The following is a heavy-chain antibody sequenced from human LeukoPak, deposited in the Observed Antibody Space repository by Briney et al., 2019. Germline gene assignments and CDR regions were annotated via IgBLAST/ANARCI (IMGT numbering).Heavy chain of an antibody. CDR2: IYYSGST. CDR3: ARSSGIAARHRYFDY. J-gene: IGHJ4*02. Sequence: PSETLSLTCTVSGGSISSYFWSWIRQPPGKGLEWIRYIYYSGSTNYNPSLKSRVIISVDTSKNQFSLKLSSVTAADTAVYYCARSSGIAARHRYFDYWGQGTLVTVSS. CDR1: GGSISSYF. D-gene: IGHD6-6*01. V-gene: IGHV4-59*01.